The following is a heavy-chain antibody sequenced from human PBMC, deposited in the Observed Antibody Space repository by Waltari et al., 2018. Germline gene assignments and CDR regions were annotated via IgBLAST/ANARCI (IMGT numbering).Heavy chain of an antibody. CDR3: AKDRMVDY. J-gene: IGHJ4*02. CDR2: IYSGGST. V-gene: IGHV3-23*03. D-gene: IGHD2-8*01. Sequence: EVQLLESGGGLVQPGGSLRLSCAASGFPFSSYAMSWVRQAPGKGLEWVSVIYSGGSTYYADSVKGRFTISRDNSKNTLYLQMNSLRAEDTAVYYCAKDRMVDYWGQGTLVTVSS. CDR1: GFPFSSYA.